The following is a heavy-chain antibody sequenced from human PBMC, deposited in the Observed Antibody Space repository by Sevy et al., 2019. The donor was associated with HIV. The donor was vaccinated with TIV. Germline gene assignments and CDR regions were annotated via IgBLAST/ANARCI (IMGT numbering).Heavy chain of an antibody. CDR3: ARAYCSGGRCYSLAY. CDR2: ISPFNGDT. D-gene: IGHD2-15*01. V-gene: IGHV1-18*01. J-gene: IGHJ4*02. Sequence: ASVKVSCKASGYTFSSYTITWVRQAPGQGLEWMGRISPFNGDTNYAQKLQGRVTMTTDTSTSTAYMELRSLRSDDTGVHYCARAYCSGGRCYSLAYWGQGTLVTVSS. CDR1: GYTFSSYT.